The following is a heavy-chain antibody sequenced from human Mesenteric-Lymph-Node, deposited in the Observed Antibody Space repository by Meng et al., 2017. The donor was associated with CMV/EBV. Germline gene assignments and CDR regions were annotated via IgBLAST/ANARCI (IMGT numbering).Heavy chain of an antibody. CDR1: GASVSLNSAA. CDR3: ARGSSSWPYYFDY. D-gene: IGHD6-13*01. J-gene: IGHJ4*02. V-gene: IGHV6-1*01. Sequence: GASVSLNSAAWTWLRRSPSRGLRWLVRTYYRSKLYNAYAVSVKSRVTLNPATSKNQFSLQLNSVTLEDTAVYYCARGSSSWPYYFDYWGQGTLVTVSS. CDR2: TYYRSKLYN.